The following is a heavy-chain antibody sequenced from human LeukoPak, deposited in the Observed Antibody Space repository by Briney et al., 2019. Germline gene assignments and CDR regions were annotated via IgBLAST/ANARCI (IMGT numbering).Heavy chain of an antibody. D-gene: IGHD5-12*01. CDR2: IYYSGST. CDR3: AREDIVATIGAYFDY. Sequence: SETLSLTCTVSGGSISSSSYYWGWIRQPPGKGLEWIGSIYYSGSTYYNPSLKSRVTISVDTSKNQFSLKLSSVTAADTAVYYCAREDIVATIGAYFDYWGQGTLVTVSS. CDR1: GGSISSSSYY. V-gene: IGHV4-39*07. J-gene: IGHJ4*02.